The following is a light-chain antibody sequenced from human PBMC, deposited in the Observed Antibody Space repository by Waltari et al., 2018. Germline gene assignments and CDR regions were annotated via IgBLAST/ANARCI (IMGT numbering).Light chain of an antibody. J-gene: IGKJ1*01. V-gene: IGKV3-11*01. CDR1: QSVSSY. CDR3: QQRSNWPPAT. CDR2: DAS. Sequence: EIVLTQSPATLSLSPGERATLSCRASQSVSSYLAWYQQKPGQAPRLLIYDASTGATGIPARFSGSGSGTDFTLTISSLEPEDFAVYYCQQRSNWPPATFGQGTKVEIK.